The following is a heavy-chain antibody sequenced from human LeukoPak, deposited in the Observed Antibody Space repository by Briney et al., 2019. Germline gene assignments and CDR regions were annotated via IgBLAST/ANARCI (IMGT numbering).Heavy chain of an antibody. CDR1: GGTFISYA. CDR3: ARDRRSSSSPTFDY. Sequence: SVKVSFKASGGTFISYAISWVRQAPGQGLEWMGRIIPIFGTANYAQKFPGRVTITTDESTSTAYMELSSLRSEDTAVYYCARDRRSSSSPTFDYWGQGTLVTVSS. CDR2: IIPIFGTA. J-gene: IGHJ4*02. D-gene: IGHD6-6*01. V-gene: IGHV1-69*05.